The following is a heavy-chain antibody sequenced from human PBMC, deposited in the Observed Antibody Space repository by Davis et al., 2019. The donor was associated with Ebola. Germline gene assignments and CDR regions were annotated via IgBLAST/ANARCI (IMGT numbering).Heavy chain of an antibody. Sequence: HSQTLSLTRAISGDSVSSGGWNWIRQSPSRGLEWLGRTYYSSSKWYNDYAVSVKSRITINPDTSKNQFSLQLNSVTPEDTALYYCARGWLRGGLDVWGEGTTVTVSS. D-gene: IGHD5-18*01. J-gene: IGHJ6*04. V-gene: IGHV6-1*01. CDR3: ARGWLRGGLDV. CDR2: TYYSSSKWYN. CDR1: GDSVSSGG.